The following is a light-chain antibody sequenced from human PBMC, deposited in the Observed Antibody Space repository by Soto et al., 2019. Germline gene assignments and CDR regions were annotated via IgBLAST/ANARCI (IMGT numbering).Light chain of an antibody. CDR1: QVLLHSDGKTY. CDR3: MQSIQRAWT. J-gene: IGKJ4*02. CDR2: EVS. V-gene: IGKV2D-29*01. Sequence: DTLRTHNTLSVSVTPGDRASIAFNSSQVLLHSDGKTYLYWYLQKPGQPPQLLIYEVSNRFSGVPDRFSGSGSGTDFTLKISRVEAEDVGVYYCMQSIQRAWTFGGGTKVDIK.